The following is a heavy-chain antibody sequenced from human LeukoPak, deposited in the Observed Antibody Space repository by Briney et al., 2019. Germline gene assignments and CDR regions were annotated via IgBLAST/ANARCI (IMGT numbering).Heavy chain of an antibody. CDR1: GGSMSNYY. V-gene: IGHV4-4*07. CDR2: IYFSGTT. J-gene: IGHJ2*01. Sequence: SETLSLTCTVSGGSMSNYYWHWVRQPAGKGLEWIGHIYFSGTTNYNPSLKSRVTMSVDMSKNQFSLKLSSVTAADTAVYYCARRYDSIGSYHWYFDLWGRGTLVTVSS. CDR3: ARRYDSIGSYHWYFDL. D-gene: IGHD3-22*01.